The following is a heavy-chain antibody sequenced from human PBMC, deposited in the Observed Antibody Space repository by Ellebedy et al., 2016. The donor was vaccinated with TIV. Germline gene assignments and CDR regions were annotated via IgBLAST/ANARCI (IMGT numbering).Heavy chain of an antibody. Sequence: AASVKVSCKPSGYTFSSYFLAWVRQAPGQGLEWMGWINPASGDKSYAHQFQGRLTLTRDTSISTAYMELSSLRSDDTAIYYCVRSRSYYFDNWGEGTLVTVSS. J-gene: IGHJ4*02. CDR1: GYTFSSYF. D-gene: IGHD2-21*01. V-gene: IGHV1-2*02. CDR2: INPASGDK. CDR3: VRSRSYYFDN.